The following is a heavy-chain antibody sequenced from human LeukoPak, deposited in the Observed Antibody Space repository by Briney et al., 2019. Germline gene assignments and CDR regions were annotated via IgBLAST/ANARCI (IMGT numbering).Heavy chain of an antibody. CDR1: GFTFSSYA. J-gene: IGHJ5*02. D-gene: IGHD4-17*01. CDR2: ISYDGSNK. Sequence: HPGRSLRLSCAASGFTFSSYAMHWVRQAPGKGLEWVAVISYDGSNKYYADSVKGRFTISRDNSKNTLYLQMNSLRAEDTAVYYCAKGYYGDYADNWFDPWGQGTLVTVSS. V-gene: IGHV3-30-3*01. CDR3: AKGYYGDYADNWFDP.